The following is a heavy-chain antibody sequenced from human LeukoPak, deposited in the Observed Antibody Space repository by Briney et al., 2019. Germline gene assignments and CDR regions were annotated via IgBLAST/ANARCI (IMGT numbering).Heavy chain of an antibody. CDR3: ARHSGYELYGMDV. CDR2: IYYSGST. J-gene: IGHJ6*02. Sequence: SETLSLTCTVSGGSISSYYWSWIRQPPGKGLEWIGYIYYSGSTNYNPSLKSRVTISVDTSKNQFSLKLSSVTAADTAVYYCARHSGYELYGMDVWGQGTTVTVSS. V-gene: IGHV4-59*08. CDR1: GGSISSYY. D-gene: IGHD5-12*01.